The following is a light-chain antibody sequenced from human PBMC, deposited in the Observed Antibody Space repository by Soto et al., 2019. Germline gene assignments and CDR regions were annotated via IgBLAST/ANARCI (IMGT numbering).Light chain of an antibody. CDR3: QQYDSYDPT. Sequence: DIQMTQSPSTLSASVGDRVSIACRASQSISSWLAWYQQKPGKAPKFLIYDASKLESGVPSRFSGSGSGTEFTLTISSLQPADFATYYCQQYDSYDPTFGQGTKVEIK. CDR1: QSISSW. V-gene: IGKV1-5*01. J-gene: IGKJ1*01. CDR2: DAS.